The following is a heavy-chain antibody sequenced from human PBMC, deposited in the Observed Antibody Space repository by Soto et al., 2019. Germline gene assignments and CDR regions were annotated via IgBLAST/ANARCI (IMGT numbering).Heavy chain of an antibody. CDR3: TTEVRGVPYGMDV. V-gene: IGHV3-15*01. J-gene: IGHJ6*02. Sequence: GGSLRLSCAASGFTFSNAWMIWVRQAPGKGLEWVGRIKSKTDGGTTDYAAPVKGRFTISRDDSKNTLYLQMNSLKTEDTAVYYCTTEVRGVPYGMDVWGQGTTVTVSS. CDR1: GFTFSNAW. CDR2: IKSKTDGGTT. D-gene: IGHD3-10*01.